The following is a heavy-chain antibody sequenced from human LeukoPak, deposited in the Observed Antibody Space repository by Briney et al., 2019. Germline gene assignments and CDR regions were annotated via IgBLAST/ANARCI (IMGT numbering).Heavy chain of an antibody. V-gene: IGHV4-39*07. CDR2: IYYSGST. CDR1: GGSISSSSYY. Sequence: PSETLSLTCTVSGGSISSSSYYWGWIRQPPGKGLEWIGSIYYSGSTYYNPSLKSRVTISVDRSKNQFSLKLSSVTAADTAVYYCARRYIKGYDYVWGSYLGDAFDIWGQGTMVTVSS. D-gene: IGHD3-16*01. J-gene: IGHJ3*02. CDR3: ARRYIKGYDYVWGSYLGDAFDI.